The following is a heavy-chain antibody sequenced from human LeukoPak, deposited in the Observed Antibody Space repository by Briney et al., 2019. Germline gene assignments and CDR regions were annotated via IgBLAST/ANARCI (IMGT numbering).Heavy chain of an antibody. Sequence: SETLSLTCTVSGGSIGSYYWSWIRQPPGKGLEWIGYIYYSGSTKYNPSLKSRVTISVDTSKNQFSLKLSSVTAADTAVYYCARRNYYDSSGYRDFGDIWGQGTLVTVSS. CDR1: GGSIGSYY. V-gene: IGHV4-59*08. J-gene: IGHJ4*02. D-gene: IGHD3-22*01. CDR2: IYYSGST. CDR3: ARRNYYDSSGYRDFGDI.